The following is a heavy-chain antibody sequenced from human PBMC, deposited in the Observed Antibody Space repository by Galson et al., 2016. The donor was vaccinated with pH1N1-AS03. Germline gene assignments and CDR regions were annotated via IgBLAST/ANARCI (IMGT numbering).Heavy chain of an antibody. CDR1: GFTFSNAW. CDR3: TTDDYGDYRGTGAGTNDAFDM. V-gene: IGHV3-15*01. CDR2: IKSKTDGGTT. Sequence: LRLSCAASGFTFSNAWMGWVRQAPGKGLEWVGRIKSKTDGGTTDYAAPVKGRFTISRDDSKNTLYLQMNSLKTEDTAVYYCTTDDYGDYRGTGAGTNDAFDMWGQGTMVTVSS. J-gene: IGHJ3*02. D-gene: IGHD4-17*01.